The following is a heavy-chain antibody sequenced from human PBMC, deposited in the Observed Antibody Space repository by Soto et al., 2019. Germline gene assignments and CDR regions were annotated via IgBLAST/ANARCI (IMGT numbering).Heavy chain of an antibody. CDR2: IKSKTDGGTT. V-gene: IGHV3-15*07. CDR1: GFTFSNAW. D-gene: IGHD6-19*01. CDR3: PTDGGAVAGYYYYYGMDV. J-gene: IGHJ6*02. Sequence: EVQLVESGGGLVKPGGSLRLSCAASGFTFSNAWMNWVRQAPGKGLEWVGRIKSKTDGGTTDYAAPVKGRFTISRDDAKNTLYLQMNSLKTEDTAVYYCPTDGGAVAGYYYYYGMDVWGQGTTVTVSS.